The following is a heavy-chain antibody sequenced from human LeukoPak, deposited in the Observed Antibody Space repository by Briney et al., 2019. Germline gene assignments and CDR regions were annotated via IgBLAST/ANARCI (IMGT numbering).Heavy chain of an antibody. CDR2: SRGYSGNA. J-gene: IGHJ4*02. CDR1: GYTLTSYG. Sequence: ASVKVSCKASGYTLTSYGISWVRQAPGQGLEWMGWSRGYSGNANYAQKLQGRVTMTTDTSTSTAYMELRSLRSDDTAVYYCARDYYDSSGYYGDLDYWGQGTLVTVSS. CDR3: ARDYYDSSGYYGDLDY. D-gene: IGHD3-22*01. V-gene: IGHV1-18*01.